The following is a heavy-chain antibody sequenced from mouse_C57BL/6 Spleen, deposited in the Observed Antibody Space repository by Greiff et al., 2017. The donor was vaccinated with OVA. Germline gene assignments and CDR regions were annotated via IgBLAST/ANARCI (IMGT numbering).Heavy chain of an antibody. D-gene: IGHD1-1*01. V-gene: IGHV1-50*01. CDR1: GYTFTSYW. J-gene: IGHJ2*01. Sequence: QVQLQQPGAELVKPGASVKLSCKASGYTFTSYWMQWVKQRPGQGLEWIGEIDPSDSYTTYNQKFKGKATLTVDTSSSTAYMQLSSLTSEDSAVYYCARWGTTVVAEDYWGQGTTLTVSS. CDR3: ARWGTTVVAEDY. CDR2: IDPSDSYT.